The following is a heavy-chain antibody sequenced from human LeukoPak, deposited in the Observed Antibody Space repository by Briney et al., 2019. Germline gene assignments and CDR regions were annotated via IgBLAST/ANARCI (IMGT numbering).Heavy chain of an antibody. CDR1: GGSIRSSYYY. V-gene: IGHV4-39*07. J-gene: IGHJ6*02. D-gene: IGHD6-19*01. Sequence: SETLSLTCTVSGGSIRSSYYYWGWIRQPPGKGLEWIGSIYDSGSTYYNPSLKSRVTISVDTSKNQFSLKLNSVTAADTAVYYCARDLRSVAGTYYYYGMDVWGQGTTVTVSS. CDR3: ARDLRSVAGTYYYYGMDV. CDR2: IYDSGST.